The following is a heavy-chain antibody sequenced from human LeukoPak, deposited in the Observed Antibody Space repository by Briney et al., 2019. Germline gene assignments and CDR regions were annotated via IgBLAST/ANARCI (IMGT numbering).Heavy chain of an antibody. CDR2: IWYDGSDK. Sequence: VQPGRSLILSCAAPGFTFSSYGMHWVRQAPGKGLEWVAVIWYDGSDKYYADSVKGRLTISRDNSKKTLFLQMNSLRAEDTAVYYCARAGDAFDMWGQGTMVTVSS. D-gene: IGHD3-10*01. V-gene: IGHV3-33*01. CDR1: GFTFSSYG. CDR3: ARAGDAFDM. J-gene: IGHJ3*02.